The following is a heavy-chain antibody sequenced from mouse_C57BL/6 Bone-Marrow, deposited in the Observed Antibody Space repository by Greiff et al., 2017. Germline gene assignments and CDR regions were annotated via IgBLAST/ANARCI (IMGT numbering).Heavy chain of an antibody. CDR2: INPSTGGT. CDR1: GYSFTGYY. CDR3: ARYYYGSTFFDY. D-gene: IGHD1-1*01. Sequence: VQLQQSGPELVKPGASVKISCKASGYSFTGYYMNWVKQSPEKSLEWIGEINPSTGGTTYNQKFKAKATLTVDKSSSTAYMQLKSLTSEDSAVYYCARYYYGSTFFDYWGQGTTLTVSS. J-gene: IGHJ2*01. V-gene: IGHV1-42*01.